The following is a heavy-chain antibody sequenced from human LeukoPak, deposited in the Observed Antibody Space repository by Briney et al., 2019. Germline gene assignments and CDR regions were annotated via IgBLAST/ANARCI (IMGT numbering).Heavy chain of an antibody. J-gene: IGHJ3*02. D-gene: IGHD6-19*01. CDR1: GFIFSNYA. CDR2: ISRSGR. V-gene: IGHV3-23*01. Sequence: GGSLRLSCAASGFIFSNYAMSWVRQAPGRGLEWVSAISRSGRYYADSVKGRFTISRDDSKNILYLQMDSLRVEDAAVYYCAKDVPYSGWAFDIWGQGTLVTVSS. CDR3: AKDVPYSGWAFDI.